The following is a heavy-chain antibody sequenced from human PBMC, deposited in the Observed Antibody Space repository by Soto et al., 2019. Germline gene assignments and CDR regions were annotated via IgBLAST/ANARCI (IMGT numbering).Heavy chain of an antibody. V-gene: IGHV4-30-4*01. J-gene: IGHJ4*02. CDR1: GGSISSGDYY. CDR3: ARRADYDSSGYYFLDY. D-gene: IGHD3-22*01. CDR2: IYDSGST. Sequence: QVQLQESGPGLVKPSQTLSLTCTVSGGSISSGDYYWSWIRQPPGKGLEWIGYIYDSGSTYYNPSLKSRVTISVDTSKIQFSLKLNSVTAADTAVYYCARRADYDSSGYYFLDYWGQGTLVTVSS.